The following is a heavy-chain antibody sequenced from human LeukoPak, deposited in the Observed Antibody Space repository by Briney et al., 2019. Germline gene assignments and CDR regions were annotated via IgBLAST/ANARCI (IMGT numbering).Heavy chain of an antibody. CDR3: ASHRSDAFDI. CDR2: IYYSGST. Sequence: SETLSLTCTDSGGSISSYYWSWIRQPPGKGLEWIGYIYYSGSTNYNPSLKSRVTISVDTSKNQFSLKLSSVTAADTAVYYCASHRSDAFDIWGQGTMVTVSS. V-gene: IGHV4-59*01. D-gene: IGHD3-10*01. J-gene: IGHJ3*02. CDR1: GGSISSYY.